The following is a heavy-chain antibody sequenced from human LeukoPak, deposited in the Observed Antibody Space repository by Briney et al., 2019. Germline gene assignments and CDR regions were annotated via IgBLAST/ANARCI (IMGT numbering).Heavy chain of an antibody. CDR3: ARTGTKDWFDP. CDR1: GGSISSYY. CDR2: IYYSGST. V-gene: IGHV4-59*08. Sequence: SETLSLTCTVSGGSISSYYWSWIRQPPGKGLEWIGYIYYSGSTDYNPSLKSRVTISVDTSKNQFSLKLSSVTAADTAVYYCARTGTKDWFDPWGQGTLVTVSS. J-gene: IGHJ5*02. D-gene: IGHD1/OR15-1a*01.